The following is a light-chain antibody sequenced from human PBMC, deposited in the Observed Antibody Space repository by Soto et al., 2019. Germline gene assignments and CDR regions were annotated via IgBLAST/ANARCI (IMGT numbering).Light chain of an antibody. CDR3: QQYYSYPFT. J-gene: IGKJ4*01. Sequence: AIRMTQSPSSLSASTGDRVTITCRASQGISSYLAWYQQKPGEAPKVLIYATSTLQSGVPSRFSGSGSGTDFTLTISYLQSEDFATYYCQQYYSYPFTFGGGTTVEVK. CDR2: ATS. CDR1: QGISSY. V-gene: IGKV1-8*01.